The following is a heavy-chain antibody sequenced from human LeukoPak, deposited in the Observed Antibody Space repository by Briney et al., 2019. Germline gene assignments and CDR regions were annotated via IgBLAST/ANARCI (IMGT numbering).Heavy chain of an antibody. J-gene: IGHJ4*02. D-gene: IGHD4-23*01. V-gene: IGHV4-4*07. Sequence: PSETLSLTCTVSGGSISSYYWSWIRQPAGKGLEWIGRIYSSGSTHYNPSLKSRVTMSVGTSTNHLSLNLSSVTAADTAVYYCARDRTYGGNSRFDYWGQGTLVTVSS. CDR1: GGSISSYY. CDR2: IYSSGST. CDR3: ARDRTYGGNSRFDY.